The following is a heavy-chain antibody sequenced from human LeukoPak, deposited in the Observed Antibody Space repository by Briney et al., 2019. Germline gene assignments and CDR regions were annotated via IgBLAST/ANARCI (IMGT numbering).Heavy chain of an antibody. Sequence: GASVKVSCKASGYTFTSYDINWVRQATGQGLEWMGWMNPNSGNTGYAQKLQGRVTITRNTSISTAYMELSSLRSEGTAVYYCASSGLLESYYYFDYWGQGTLVTVSS. CDR2: MNPNSGNT. CDR1: GYTFTSYD. J-gene: IGHJ4*02. D-gene: IGHD3-3*01. V-gene: IGHV1-8*03. CDR3: ASSGLLESYYYFDY.